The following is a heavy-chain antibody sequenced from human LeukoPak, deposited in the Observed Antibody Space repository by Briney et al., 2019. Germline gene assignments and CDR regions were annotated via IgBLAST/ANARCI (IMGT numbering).Heavy chain of an antibody. CDR1: GHSISSPYY. CDR2: ISHGATT. D-gene: IGHD1-26*01. V-gene: IGHV4-38-2*02. Sequence: SETLSLTCTVSGHSISSPYYWAWIRQPPGKGLGRIGSISHGATTYYKPSLKGRLTISIDVSKHHFSLELTSVTPTDTSMYYCAGGVYGSQDYWGQGTLVTVSS. CDR3: AGGVYGSQDY. J-gene: IGHJ4*02.